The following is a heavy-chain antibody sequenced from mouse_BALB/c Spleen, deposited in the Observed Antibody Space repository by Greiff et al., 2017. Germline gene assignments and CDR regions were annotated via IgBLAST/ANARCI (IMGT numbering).Heavy chain of an antibody. D-gene: IGHD2-4*01. Sequence: QVHVKQSGAELVRPGVSVKISCKGSGYTFTDYAMHWVKQSHAKSLEWIGVISTYYGDASYNQKFKGKATMTVDKSSSTAYMELARLTSEDSAIYYCARPYDYDAFDYWGQGTTLTVSS. CDR2: ISTYYGDA. V-gene: IGHV1S137*01. CDR3: ARPYDYDAFDY. J-gene: IGHJ2*01. CDR1: GYTFTDYA.